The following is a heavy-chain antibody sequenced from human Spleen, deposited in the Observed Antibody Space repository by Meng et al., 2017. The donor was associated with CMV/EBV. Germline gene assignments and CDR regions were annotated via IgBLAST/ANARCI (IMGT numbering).Heavy chain of an antibody. Sequence: GESLKISCAASGFTFSRYWMSWGRQSPGKGLEWVANNKQAESEKNYVESVKGRFTISRDNAKTTLYLQMNSLRAEDTAVYYCARGPRYWDYWGQGTLVTVSS. CDR2: NKQAESEK. D-gene: IGHD2-15*01. J-gene: IGHJ4*02. CDR3: ARGPRYWDY. V-gene: IGHV3-7*01. CDR1: GFTFSRYW.